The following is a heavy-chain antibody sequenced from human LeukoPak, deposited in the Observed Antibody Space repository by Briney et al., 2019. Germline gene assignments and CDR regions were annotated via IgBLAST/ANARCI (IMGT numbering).Heavy chain of an antibody. J-gene: IGHJ6*03. D-gene: IGHD1-14*01. CDR3: ARKGPGAYYYYYYMDV. CDR2: INHSGST. Sequence: SETLSLSCAVYAGSFSGYYWSWIRQPPGKGLEWIGDINHSGSTNYNPSLKSRVTISVDTSKNQFSLKLSSVTAADTAVYYCARKGPGAYYYYYYMDVWGKGTTVTVSS. CDR1: AGSFSGYY. V-gene: IGHV4-34*01.